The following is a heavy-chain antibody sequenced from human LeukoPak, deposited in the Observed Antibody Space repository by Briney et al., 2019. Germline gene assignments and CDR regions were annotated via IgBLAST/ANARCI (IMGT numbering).Heavy chain of an antibody. Sequence: PSETLSLTGTVSDGSISSSSYYWGWIRQPPGKGLEWIGSIYYSGSTYYNPSLKSRVTISVDTSKNHFSLKLSSVTAADTAVYYCARLRLPDYGGNSGFDYWGQGTLVTVSS. CDR1: DGSISSSSYY. V-gene: IGHV4-39*01. D-gene: IGHD4-23*01. CDR2: IYYSGST. CDR3: ARLRLPDYGGNSGFDY. J-gene: IGHJ4*02.